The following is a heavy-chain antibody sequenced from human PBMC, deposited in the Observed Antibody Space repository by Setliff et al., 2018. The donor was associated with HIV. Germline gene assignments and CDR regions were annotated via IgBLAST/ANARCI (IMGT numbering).Heavy chain of an antibody. D-gene: IGHD7-27*01. V-gene: IGHV1-2*02. CDR2: ISPYNGDT. CDR1: EYTFTDYF. J-gene: IGHJ4*02. CDR3: ARQLSNSLDF. Sequence: ASVKVSCKASEYTFTDYFIHWVRQAPGQGLEWMGWISPYNGDTKVLQNFRGRVTMTRDTSTNPAYLEFTGLRSDDTAVYYCARQLSNSLDFWGQGALVTVSS.